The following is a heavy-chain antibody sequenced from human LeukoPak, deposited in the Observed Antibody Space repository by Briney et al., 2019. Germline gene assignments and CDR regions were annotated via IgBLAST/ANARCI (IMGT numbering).Heavy chain of an antibody. CDR1: GFTFSSYE. CDR2: ISSSNSTI. D-gene: IGHD3-22*01. V-gene: IGHV3-48*03. CDR3: ARQDNYYDSSGYLNWFDP. Sequence: PGGSLRRSCAASGFTFSSYEMNWVRQAPGKGLVWVSYISSSNSTIYYADSVKGPVTTSRDNAKNALYLQRNSLRAEDTAVYYCARQDNYYDSSGYLNWFDPWGQGTLVTVSS. J-gene: IGHJ5*02.